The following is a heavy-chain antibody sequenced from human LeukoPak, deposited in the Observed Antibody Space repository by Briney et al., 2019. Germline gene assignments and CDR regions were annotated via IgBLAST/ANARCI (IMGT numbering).Heavy chain of an antibody. D-gene: IGHD3-10*01. V-gene: IGHV3-7*01. J-gene: IGHJ4*02. Sequence: GESLRLSCAASGFTFTTYWMSWIRQLPGKGLEWVANTNQDGTEKYYVDSVKGRFTISRDNAKNSLDLQMNSLRVEDTGIYYCVKVAKYYYGSETYYFFEHWGQGTPVTASS. CDR2: TNQDGTEK. CDR3: VKVAKYYYGSETYYFFEH. CDR1: GFTFTTYW.